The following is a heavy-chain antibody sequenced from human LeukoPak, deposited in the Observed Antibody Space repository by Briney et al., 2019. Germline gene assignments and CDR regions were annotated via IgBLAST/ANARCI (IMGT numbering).Heavy chain of an antibody. CDR2: IYYSGST. D-gene: IGHD3-9*01. CDR3: ARSKAIRYFDWYAFDI. J-gene: IGHJ3*02. V-gene: IGHV4-39*07. Sequence: SETLSLTCTVSGGSISSSSYYWGWIRQPPGKGLEWIGSIYYSGSTYYNPSLKSRVTISVDTSMNQFSLKLSSVTAADTAVYYCARSKAIRYFDWYAFDIWGQGTMVTVSS. CDR1: GGSISSSSYY.